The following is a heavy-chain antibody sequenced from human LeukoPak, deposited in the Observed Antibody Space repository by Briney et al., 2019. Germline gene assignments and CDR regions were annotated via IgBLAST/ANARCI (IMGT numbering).Heavy chain of an antibody. V-gene: IGHV4-34*01. CDR3: ARHDRRSGSYYRARFDP. Sequence: SETLSLTCAVYGGSFSGYYWSWIRQPPGKGLEWIGEINHSGSTNYNPSLKSRVTISVDTSKNQFSLKLSSVTAADTAVYYCARHDRRSGSYYRARFDPWGQGTLVTVSS. D-gene: IGHD1-26*01. CDR2: INHSGST. CDR1: GGSFSGYY. J-gene: IGHJ5*02.